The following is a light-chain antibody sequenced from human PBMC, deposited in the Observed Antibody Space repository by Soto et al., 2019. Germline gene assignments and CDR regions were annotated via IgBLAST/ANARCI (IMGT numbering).Light chain of an antibody. Sequence: IQLTQSPSSLSASVGDRVTITCRASQGISSYLAWYQQKPGKAPKLLIYAASTLQSGVPSRFSGSGSGTDFTLTISSLQPEDFATYYCQQLNSYPPEDTFCQGTKLEIK. CDR3: QQLNSYPPEDT. J-gene: IGKJ2*01. CDR1: QGISSY. V-gene: IGKV1-9*01. CDR2: AAS.